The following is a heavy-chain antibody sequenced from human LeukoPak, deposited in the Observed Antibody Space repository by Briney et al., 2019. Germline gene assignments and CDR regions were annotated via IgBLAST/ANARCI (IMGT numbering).Heavy chain of an antibody. D-gene: IGHD3-22*01. V-gene: IGHV1-2*02. Sequence: VQVSCKASGYTFTCYYMHWVRQAPGQGLEWMGWINPNSGGTNYTRKFQGRVTMTRDTSISTAYMELSRLRSDDTAVYYCARPYDSSGYYYWGQGTLVTVSS. J-gene: IGHJ4*02. CDR1: GYTFTCYY. CDR2: INPNSGGT. CDR3: ARPYDSSGYYY.